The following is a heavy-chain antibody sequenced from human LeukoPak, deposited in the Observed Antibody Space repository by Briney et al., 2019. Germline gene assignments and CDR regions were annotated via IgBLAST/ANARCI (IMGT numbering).Heavy chain of an antibody. CDR3: ARDGTTVTTWYFDL. V-gene: IGHV3-48*03. D-gene: IGHD4-17*01. CDR2: ISSDNTI. CDR1: GFTFSFYQ. Sequence: PGGSRRLSCVASGFTFSFYQMHWVRQAPGKGLEWVSYISSDNTIYYADSVKGRFTISRDSAKNSLHLQMNSLRAEDTAVYYCARDGTTVTTWYFDLWGRGTLVTVSS. J-gene: IGHJ2*01.